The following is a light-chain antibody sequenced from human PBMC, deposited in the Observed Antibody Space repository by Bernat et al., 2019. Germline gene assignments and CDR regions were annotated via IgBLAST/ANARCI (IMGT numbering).Light chain of an antibody. CDR2: GAS. J-gene: IGKJ1*01. Sequence: EIVMTQSPVTLSVSPGERVTVSCRASQSIGNNIAWYQQKPGQAPRLLIHGASTRATGIPARFRGSGSGTEFTLTISSLQSEDFAVYYCQQYNIWPPWTFGQGTKVEIK. CDR1: QSIGNN. V-gene: IGKV3-15*01. CDR3: QQYNIWPPWT.